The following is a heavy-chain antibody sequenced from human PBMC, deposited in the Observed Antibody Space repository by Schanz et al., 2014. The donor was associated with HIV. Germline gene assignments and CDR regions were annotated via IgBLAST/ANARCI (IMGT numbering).Heavy chain of an antibody. CDR3: VGHGSSSS. J-gene: IGHJ5*02. CDR1: GFTFSNYA. CDR2: IRGGAGGT. V-gene: IGHV3-23*04. Sequence: EVQLVESGGGLVQPGGSLRLSCAASGFTFSNYAMTWVRQAPGKGLEWVSDIRGGAGGTYYADSVKGRFTISRDNSKSTLYLQMNRLRAEDTAVYYCVGHGSSSSWGLGTLVTVSS. D-gene: IGHD6-6*01.